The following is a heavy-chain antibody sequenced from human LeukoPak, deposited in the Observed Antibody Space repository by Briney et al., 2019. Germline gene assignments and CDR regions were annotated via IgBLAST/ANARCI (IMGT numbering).Heavy chain of an antibody. CDR3: AKVWGDIVVVPAAIKGPYYYYYMDV. D-gene: IGHD2-2*02. J-gene: IGHJ6*03. CDR1: GFTFSSYG. V-gene: IGHV3-30*02. Sequence: GGSLRLSCAASGFTFSSYGMHWVRQAPGKGLEWVAFIRYDGSNKYYADSVKGRFTISRDNSKNTLYLQMNSLRAEDTAVYYCAKVWGDIVVVPAAIKGPYYYYYMDVWGKGTTVTVSS. CDR2: IRYDGSNK.